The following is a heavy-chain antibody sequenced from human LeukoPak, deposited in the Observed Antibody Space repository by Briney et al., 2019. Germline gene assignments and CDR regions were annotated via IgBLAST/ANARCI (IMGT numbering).Heavy chain of an antibody. CDR1: GGSISSGGYY. CDR2: IYHSGST. D-gene: IGHD3-22*01. J-gene: IGHJ4*02. V-gene: IGHV4-30-2*01. Sequence: PSETLSLTCTVSGGSISSGGYYWSWIRQPPGKGLEWIEYIYHSGSTYYNPSLKSRVTISVDRSKNQFSLKLSSVTAADTAVYYCARGRDYYDSSGYYYWGQGTLVTVSS. CDR3: ARGRDYYDSSGYYY.